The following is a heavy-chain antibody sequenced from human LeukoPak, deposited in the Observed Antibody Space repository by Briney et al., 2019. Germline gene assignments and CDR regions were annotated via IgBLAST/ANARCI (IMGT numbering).Heavy chain of an antibody. J-gene: IGHJ4*02. D-gene: IGHD3-9*01. V-gene: IGHV3-53*01. CDR3: ARHVRYAFDS. CDR1: GFTVSSNY. CDR2: IYSGGST. Sequence: GGSLRLSCAAPGFTVSSNYMSWVRQAPGKGLEWVSVIYSGGSTYYADSVKGRFTISRDNSKNTLYLQMNSLRAEDTAVYYCARHVRYAFDSWGQGTLVTVSS.